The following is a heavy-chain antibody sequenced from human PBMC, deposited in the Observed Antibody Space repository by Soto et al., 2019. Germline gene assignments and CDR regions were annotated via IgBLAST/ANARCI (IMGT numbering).Heavy chain of an antibody. Sequence: QLQQQESGPGLVKPSETLSLTCTVSGGSISSGGYXWXWICLSPGRGLEWIGSLSYSGNTYYNPSLKSRVTISXXXSXXXXXXXXXXXXXXXTALYYCARQLFNSGEARVSWFDSWGQGTLVSVSS. D-gene: IGHD1-26*01. CDR1: GGSISSGGYX. J-gene: IGHJ5*01. V-gene: IGHV4-39*01. CDR3: ARQLFNSGEARVSWFDS. CDR2: LSYSGNT.